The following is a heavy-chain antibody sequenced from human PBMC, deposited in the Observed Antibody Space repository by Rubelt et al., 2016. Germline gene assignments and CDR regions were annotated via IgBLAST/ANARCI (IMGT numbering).Heavy chain of an antibody. Sequence: QVQLVESGGGVVQPGRSLRLSCAASGFTFSTSAMHWVRQAPGKGLEWVAVISFDGSDKYYADSVKGRFTISRDDAKNTLYLQMNSLRAEDTAVYYCARDNSNYVVSYNWFDAWGQGTLVTVSS. V-gene: IGHV3-30*04. CDR2: ISFDGSDK. J-gene: IGHJ5*02. CDR3: ARDNSNYVVSYNWFDA. D-gene: IGHD4-11*01. CDR1: GFTFSTSA.